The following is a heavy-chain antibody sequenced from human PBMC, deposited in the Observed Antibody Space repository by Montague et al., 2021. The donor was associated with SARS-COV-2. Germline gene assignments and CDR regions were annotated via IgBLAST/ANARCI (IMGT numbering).Heavy chain of an antibody. CDR2: ISYDGSNK. CDR3: ARDRTPSSLGTLDV. V-gene: IGHV3-30-3*01. CDR1: GFTFSDHS. Sequence: SLRLSCAASGFTFSDHSMHWVRQAPGKGLEWITFISYDGSNKYFADSVKGRFTISRDSSKNTLYLQMNNLRGDDTAVYYCARDRTPSSLGTLDVWGQGTTVTVS. D-gene: IGHD6-13*01. J-gene: IGHJ6*02.